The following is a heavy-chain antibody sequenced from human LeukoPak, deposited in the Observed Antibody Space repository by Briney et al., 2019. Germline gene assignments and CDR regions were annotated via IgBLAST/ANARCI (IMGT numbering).Heavy chain of an antibody. D-gene: IGHD3-3*01. CDR1: GYTFTGYY. J-gene: IGHJ6*02. V-gene: IGHV3-30*18. CDR2: ISYDGSNK. CDR3: AKDKDFWSGYYRGVPFYYGMDV. Sequence: SCKASGYTFTGYYMHWVRQAPGKGLEWVAVISYDGSNKYYADSVKGRFTISRDNAKNTLYLQMNSLRAEDTAVYYCAKDKDFWSGYYRGVPFYYGMDVWGQGTTVTVSS.